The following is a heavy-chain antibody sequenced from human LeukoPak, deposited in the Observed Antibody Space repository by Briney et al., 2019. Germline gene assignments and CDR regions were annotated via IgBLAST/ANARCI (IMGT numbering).Heavy chain of an antibody. Sequence: SETLSLTCTVSGGSISSGSYYWSWIRQPAGKGLEWIGRIYTSGSTNYNPSLKSRVTISVDTSKNQFSLKLSSVTAADTAVYYCARALGYCTNGVCYIVDAFDIWGQGTMVTVSS. D-gene: IGHD2-8*01. CDR3: ARALGYCTNGVCYIVDAFDI. CDR1: GGSISSGSYY. V-gene: IGHV4-61*02. CDR2: IYTSGST. J-gene: IGHJ3*02.